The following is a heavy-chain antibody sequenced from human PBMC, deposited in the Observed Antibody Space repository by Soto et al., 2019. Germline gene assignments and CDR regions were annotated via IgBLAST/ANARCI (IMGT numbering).Heavy chain of an antibody. CDR1: GGSISSSSYY. CDR3: ARRVAVAGLYYFDY. Sequence: SETLSLTCTVSGGSISSSSYYWDWIRQPPGKGLEWIGSIYYSGSAYQNPSLKSRVTISVDTSKNQFSLKLISVTAADTAVYYCARRVAVAGLYYFDYWGQGTLVTVSS. V-gene: IGHV4-39*01. J-gene: IGHJ4*02. CDR2: IYYSGSA. D-gene: IGHD6-19*01.